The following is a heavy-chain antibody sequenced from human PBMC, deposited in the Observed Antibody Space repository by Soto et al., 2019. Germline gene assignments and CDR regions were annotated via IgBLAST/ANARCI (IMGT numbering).Heavy chain of an antibody. D-gene: IGHD4-4*01. CDR1: GYFISSSHW. CDR3: ARIATTTLGGPIDY. J-gene: IGHJ4*02. CDR2: INYSGSF. Sequence: SETLSLTWHVSGYFISSSHWWGWIRQPPGKGLEWIGHINYSGSFYHDPSLKSRVTMSLDTSKHQFSLRLSSVTAVDTAVYYCARIATTTLGGPIDYWGRGTLVTVSS. V-gene: IGHV4-28*05.